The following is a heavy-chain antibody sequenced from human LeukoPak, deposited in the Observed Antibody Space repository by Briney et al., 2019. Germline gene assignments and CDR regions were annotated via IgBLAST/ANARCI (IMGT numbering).Heavy chain of an antibody. CDR1: GFTFGGYW. Sequence: PGGSLRLSCVASGFTFGGYWMHWVRQAPGNGPAWVSRISGDGGTYYAASVKGRFTISRDNAKNTLYLQMNSLRAEDTAVYYCARDLVSGSGSYGHWGQGTLVTVSP. CDR3: ARDLVSGSGSYGH. V-gene: IGHV3-74*01. J-gene: IGHJ4*02. CDR2: ISGDGGT. D-gene: IGHD3-10*01.